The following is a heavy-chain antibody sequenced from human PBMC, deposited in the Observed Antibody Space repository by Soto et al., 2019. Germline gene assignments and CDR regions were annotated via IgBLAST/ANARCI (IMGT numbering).Heavy chain of an antibody. Sequence: SETLSLTCTVSGGSISSYYWSWIRQPPGKGLEWIGYIYYSGSASYNPSLKSRVTISVDTSKSQFSLKLSSVTATDTAVYFCAKDLASCSSTSCSASDAFDIWGQGTMVTVSS. CDR1: GGSISSYY. D-gene: IGHD2-2*01. V-gene: IGHV4-59*01. CDR3: AKDLASCSSTSCSASDAFDI. CDR2: IYYSGSA. J-gene: IGHJ3*02.